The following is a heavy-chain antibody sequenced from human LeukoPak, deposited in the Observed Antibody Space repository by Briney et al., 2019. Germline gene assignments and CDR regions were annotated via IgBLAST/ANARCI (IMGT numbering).Heavy chain of an antibody. J-gene: IGHJ4*02. V-gene: IGHV4-59*08. D-gene: IGHD6-13*01. CDR2: IYYSGTT. Sequence: SETLSLTCTVSGGSISSYYWSWIRQPPGKGLEWIGYIYYSGTTNYNPSLKSRVTILVDTSKNQFSLNLSSATAADTAVYYCARRGIAAAGYDYWGQGTLVTVSS. CDR1: GGSISSYY. CDR3: ARRGIAAAGYDY.